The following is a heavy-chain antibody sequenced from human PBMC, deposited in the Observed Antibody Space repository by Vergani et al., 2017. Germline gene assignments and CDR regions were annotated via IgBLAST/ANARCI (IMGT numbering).Heavy chain of an antibody. CDR1: GGSVSSGSYY. D-gene: IGHD3-3*01. J-gene: IGHJ4*02. V-gene: IGHV4-61*10. CDR3: ARGSFLNFWSGLGYGAFDY. CDR2: IYYSGTT. Sequence: QVQLQESGPGLVKPSETLSLTCTVSGGSVSSGSYYWSWIRQPAGKGLEWIGYIYYSGTTNYNPSLKSRVTISVDTAKNPCALKLSSVTAAETAVYYCARGSFLNFWSGLGYGAFDYWGQGTLVTVSS.